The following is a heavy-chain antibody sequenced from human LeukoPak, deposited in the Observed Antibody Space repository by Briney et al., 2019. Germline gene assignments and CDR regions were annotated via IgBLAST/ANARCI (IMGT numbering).Heavy chain of an antibody. CDR2: ISGGGDNT. D-gene: IGHD1-26*01. CDR1: GFTFSGFA. J-gene: IGHJ6*01. V-gene: IGHV3-23*01. Sequence: GGSLRLSCAASGFTFSGFAMSWVRGTRGRGLEGVSGISGGGDNTFSADSVKGRFTFSRDYSKNTLYLEMNSLRAEDTAIYYCAKMKGHPLPKYYMDVWGQGTTVTVSS. CDR3: AKMKGHPLPKYYMDV.